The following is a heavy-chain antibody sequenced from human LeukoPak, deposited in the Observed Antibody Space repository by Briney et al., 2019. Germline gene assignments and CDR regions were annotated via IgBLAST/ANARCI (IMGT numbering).Heavy chain of an antibody. V-gene: IGHV3-21*01. CDR2: ISSSSSYI. J-gene: IGHJ4*02. CDR1: GFTFSSYS. CDR3: ARDGSGSYGDYFDY. Sequence: GGSLRLSCAASGFTFSSYSMNWVRQARGKGLEWVSSISSSSSYIYYADSVKGRFTISRDNAKNSLYLQMNSLRAEDTAVYYCARDGSGSYGDYFDYWGQGTLVTVSS. D-gene: IGHD1-26*01.